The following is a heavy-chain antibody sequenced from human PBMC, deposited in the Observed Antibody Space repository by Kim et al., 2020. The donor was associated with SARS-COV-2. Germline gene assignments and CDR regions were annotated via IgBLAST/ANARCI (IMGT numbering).Heavy chain of an antibody. CDR2: IDWDDDK. V-gene: IGHV2-70*01. CDR3: ARRYSSSWYCNDAFDI. D-gene: IGHD6-13*01. J-gene: IGHJ3*02. Sequence: SGPTLVKPTQTLTLTCTFSGFSLSTSGMCVSWIRQPPGKALEWLALIDWDDDKYYSTSLKTRLTISKDTSKNQVVLTMTNMDPVDTATYYCARRYSSSWYCNDAFDIWGQGTMVTVSS. CDR1: GFSLSTSGMC.